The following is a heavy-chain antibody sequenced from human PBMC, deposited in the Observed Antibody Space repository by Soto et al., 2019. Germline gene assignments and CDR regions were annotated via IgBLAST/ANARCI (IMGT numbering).Heavy chain of an antibody. J-gene: IGHJ4*02. D-gene: IGHD2-21*02. CDR2: IYESGIT. CDR1: GHSMNSR. Sequence: QVQLQESGPGLMKPSGTLSLTCTVSGHSMNSRWSWVRQPPGKGLEWIGEIYESGITYYNPSLQSRVTISLDKSRNQFSLRLTSVTAADTAFYYCARTVTYYIGDWGQGTLVTVSS. CDR3: ARTVTYYIGD. V-gene: IGHV4-4*02.